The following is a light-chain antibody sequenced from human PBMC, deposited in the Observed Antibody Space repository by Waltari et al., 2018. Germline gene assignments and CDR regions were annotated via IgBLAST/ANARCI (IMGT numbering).Light chain of an antibody. CDR2: EVS. CDR1: SSDVGGYNY. Sequence: QSALTQPPSASGSPGQSVTISCTGTSSDVGGYNYVSWYQQHPGKAPKLMIYEVSKRPSGVPGRFSGSKSGNTASLTVSGLQAEDEADYYCSSYAGSNNEVFGGGTKLTVL. J-gene: IGLJ3*02. V-gene: IGLV2-8*01. CDR3: SSYAGSNNEV.